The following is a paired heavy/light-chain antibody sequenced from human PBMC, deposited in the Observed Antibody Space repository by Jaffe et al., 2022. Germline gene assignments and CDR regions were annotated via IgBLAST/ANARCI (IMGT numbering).Heavy chain of an antibody. CDR3: TRQYDGSGSHPAVLGC. Sequence: QVQLQESGPGLLKPSDTLSLICAVSGYSITNNYYWGWVRQPPGKGLEWIGTIHHSGTTYYNPSLNSRVTMSVDTSKNQFSLQLTSVTASDTALYYCTRQYDGSGSHPAVLGCWGQGTLVTVSS. CDR1: GYSITNNYY. D-gene: IGHD3-10*01. CDR2: IHHSGTT. J-gene: IGHJ4*02. V-gene: IGHV4-38-2*01.
Light chain of an antibody. V-gene: IGKV3-20*01. Sequence: EIVLTQSPGTLSLSPGERVTLSCRASQSVTNSYLAWYQQKPGQAPRLLIHGVSTRATGIPDRFSGSGSGTDFTLTISRLEPEDFAVYYCQQYANSWTFGQGTKVEIK. J-gene: IGKJ1*01. CDR2: GVS. CDR3: QQYANSWT. CDR1: QSVTNSY.